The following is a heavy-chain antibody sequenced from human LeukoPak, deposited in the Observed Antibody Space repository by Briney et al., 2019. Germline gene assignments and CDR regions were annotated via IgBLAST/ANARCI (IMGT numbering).Heavy chain of an antibody. D-gene: IGHD6-13*01. J-gene: IGHJ4*02. CDR2: INSDGRSR. CDR3: ASASSHRIAAGGDY. CDR1: GFTFSNYW. V-gene: IGHV3-74*01. Sequence: PGGSLRLSCAASGFTFSNYWMHWVRQAPGKGLVWVSRINSDGRSRNYADSVKGRFTISRDNAKNTLYLQMNSLRAEDTAVYYCASASSHRIAAGGDYWGQGTVVSVFS.